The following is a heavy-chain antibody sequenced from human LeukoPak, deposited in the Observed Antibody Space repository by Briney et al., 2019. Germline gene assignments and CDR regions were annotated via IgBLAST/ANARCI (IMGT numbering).Heavy chain of an antibody. Sequence: GGSLRLSCAASGFTFSSYGMHWVRQAPGKGLEWVAVISYDGSNKYYADSVKGRFTISRDNSKNTLYLQMNSLRAEDTAVYYCAKDGSGSYYGDYYYYYYMDVWGKGTTVTIS. V-gene: IGHV3-30*18. CDR3: AKDGSGSYYGDYYYYYYMDV. D-gene: IGHD3-10*01. J-gene: IGHJ6*03. CDR2: ISYDGSNK. CDR1: GFTFSSYG.